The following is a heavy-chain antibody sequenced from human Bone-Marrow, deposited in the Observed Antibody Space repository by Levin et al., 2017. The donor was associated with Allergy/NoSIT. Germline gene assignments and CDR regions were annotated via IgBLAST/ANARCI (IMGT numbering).Heavy chain of an antibody. V-gene: IGHV5-51*01. J-gene: IGHJ6*02. D-gene: IGHD5-18*01. CDR1: GYTFTSHW. CDR3: ARVNTPKGRTNHYGLDV. Sequence: GGSLRLSCQGSGYTFTSHWIAWVRQMPGRGLEWMGIIYPGDSDTKYNPSFQGQVTISADKSINTAYLQWSSLKASDSAIYYCARVNTPKGRTNHYGLDVWGQGTAVTVSS. CDR2: IYPGDSDT.